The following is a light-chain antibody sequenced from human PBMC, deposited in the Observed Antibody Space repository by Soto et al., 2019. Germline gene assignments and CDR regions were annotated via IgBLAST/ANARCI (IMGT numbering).Light chain of an antibody. CDR2: GAS. V-gene: IGKV3-20*01. CDR3: QQFDTSPYT. CDR1: QTVSSY. J-gene: IGKJ2*01. Sequence: VLTQSPGTLSLSPGERATLSYRASQTVSSYLVWYQQKPGQAPRLLIYGASSRASGIPDRFSGSGSGTDFTLTINRRGPEDSAVYYCQQFDTSPYTFGQGTKLEIK.